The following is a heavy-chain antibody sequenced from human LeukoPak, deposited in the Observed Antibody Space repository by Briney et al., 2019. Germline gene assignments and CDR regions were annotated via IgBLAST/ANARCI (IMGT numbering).Heavy chain of an antibody. J-gene: IGHJ2*01. D-gene: IGHD3-22*01. V-gene: IGHV3-48*03. CDR1: GFTFRTYE. CDR2: ISSSGSTI. CDR3: ARDRYYYVSSGNYRYWYFDL. Sequence: GGSLRLSCAASGFTFRTYEMNWVRQAPGKGLEWVSYISSSGSTIYYADSLKGRFTISRDNAKNSLCLQMNSLRAEDTAVYYCARDRYYYVSSGNYRYWYFDLWGRGTLVTVSS.